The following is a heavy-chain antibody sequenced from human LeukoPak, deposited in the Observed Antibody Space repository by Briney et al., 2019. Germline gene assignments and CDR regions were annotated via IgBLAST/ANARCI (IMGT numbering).Heavy chain of an antibody. CDR2: ISSSGSTI. J-gene: IGHJ4*02. V-gene: IGHV3-11*01. Sequence: PGGSLRLSCAASGFTFSDYYMSWIRQAPGKGLEWVSYISSSGSTIYYADSVKGRFTISRDNAKNSLNLQMNSLRAEDTAVYYCARDCIVGASPYDYWGQGTLVTVSS. CDR1: GFTFSDYY. D-gene: IGHD1-26*01. CDR3: ARDCIVGASPYDY.